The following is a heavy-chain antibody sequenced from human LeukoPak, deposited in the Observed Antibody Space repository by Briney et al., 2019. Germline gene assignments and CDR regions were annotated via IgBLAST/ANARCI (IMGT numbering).Heavy chain of an antibody. D-gene: IGHD5-24*01. V-gene: IGHV1-46*01. CDR1: GYTFTSYY. CDR3: ARGGPRWLQLTRDAFDI. Sequence: ASVKVSCKASGYTFTSYYMHWVRQAPGQGLEWMGIINPSGGSTSYAQKFQGRVTMTRDTSTSTVYMELSSLRSEDTAVYYCARGGPRWLQLTRDAFDIWGQGTMVTVSS. J-gene: IGHJ3*02. CDR2: INPSGGST.